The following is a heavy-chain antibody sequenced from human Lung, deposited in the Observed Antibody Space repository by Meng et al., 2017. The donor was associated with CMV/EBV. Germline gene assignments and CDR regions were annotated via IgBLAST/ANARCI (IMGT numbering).Heavy chain of an antibody. Sequence: SXAASGFTFSDYYMSWIRQAPGKGLEWVSYISSSGSTIYYADSVKGRFTISRDNAKNSLYLQMNSLRAEDTAVYYCARTGTSANYYYYYGMDVWGQGTTVXVSS. V-gene: IGHV3-11*01. CDR1: GFTFSDYY. CDR3: ARTGTSANYYYYYGMDV. J-gene: IGHJ6*02. D-gene: IGHD1/OR15-1a*01. CDR2: ISSSGSTI.